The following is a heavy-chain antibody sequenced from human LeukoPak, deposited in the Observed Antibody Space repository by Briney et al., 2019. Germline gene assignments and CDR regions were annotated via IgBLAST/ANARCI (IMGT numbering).Heavy chain of an antibody. CDR1: GGSFSGYY. J-gene: IGHJ4*02. Sequence: PSETLSLTCAIYGGSFSGYYWSWIRQPPGKGLEWIGEINHSGSTNYNPSHKSRVTISVDTSKNQFSLKLSSVTAADTAVYYCARGYDYPDYWGQGTLVTVSS. CDR3: ARGYDYPDY. V-gene: IGHV4-34*01. CDR2: INHSGST. D-gene: IGHD4/OR15-4a*01.